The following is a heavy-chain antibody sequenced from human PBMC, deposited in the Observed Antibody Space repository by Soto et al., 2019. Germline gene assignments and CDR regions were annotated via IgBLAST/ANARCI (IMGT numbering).Heavy chain of an antibody. D-gene: IGHD3-10*01. CDR3: ARGVYGSGNYYTGPSAFDT. CDR2: TIPVFNTA. J-gene: IGHJ3*02. Sequence: QVQLEQSGAEVKKPGSSVKISCKASGGTLSDHGVSWLRQAPGQGLEWVGGTIPVFNTAKYAPKFQGRVTIAADKAANVAYMELGSLRSDDTAFYYWARGVYGSGNYYTGPSAFDTWGKGTLVIVSS. CDR1: GGTLSDHG. V-gene: IGHV1-69*06.